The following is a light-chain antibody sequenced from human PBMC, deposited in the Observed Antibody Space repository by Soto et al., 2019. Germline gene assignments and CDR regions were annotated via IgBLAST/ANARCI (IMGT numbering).Light chain of an antibody. J-gene: IGLJ2*01. CDR1: SGHSSYA. CDR2: LNSDGRH. Sequence: QPVLTQSPSASASLGASVTLTCTLSSGHSSYAIAWHQQQPEKGPRYLMKLNSDGRHSKGDGIPDRFSGSSSGAERYLTISSLQSEDEADYYCQTWDTGIVVFGGGTKLTVL. V-gene: IGLV4-69*01. CDR3: QTWDTGIVV.